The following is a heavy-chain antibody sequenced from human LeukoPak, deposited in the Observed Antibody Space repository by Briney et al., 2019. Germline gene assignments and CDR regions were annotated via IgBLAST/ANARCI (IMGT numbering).Heavy chain of an antibody. J-gene: IGHJ3*02. V-gene: IGHV3-64*01. CDR1: GFTFSSYA. CDR3: ANRLAYCGGDCYFRIAFDI. Sequence: GGSLRLSCAASGFTFSSYAMHWVRQAPGKGLEYVSAISSNGGSTYYANSVKGRFTISRDNSKNTLYLQMNSLRAEDTAVYYCANRLAYCGGDCYFRIAFDIWGQGTMVTVSS. CDR2: ISSNGGST. D-gene: IGHD2-21*02.